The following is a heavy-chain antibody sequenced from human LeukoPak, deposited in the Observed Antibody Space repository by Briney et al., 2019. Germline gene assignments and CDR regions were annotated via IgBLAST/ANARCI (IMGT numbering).Heavy chain of an antibody. CDR3: ARRIAAAGTSA. D-gene: IGHD6-13*01. CDR2: IYYGGST. Sequence: SETMSLTWAVCGGSISSYYWSWIRQPPGKGLGWIGYIYYGGSTNYNPSLKSRVTITVDTSKNQFSLKLSSVTAADTAVYYCARRIAAAGTSAWGQGTLVTVSS. V-gene: IGHV4-59*12. CDR1: GGSISSYY. J-gene: IGHJ5*02.